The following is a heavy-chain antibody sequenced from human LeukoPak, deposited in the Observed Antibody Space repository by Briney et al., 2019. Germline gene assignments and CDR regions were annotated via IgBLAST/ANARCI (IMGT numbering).Heavy chain of an antibody. V-gene: IGHV4-61*02. J-gene: IGHJ4*02. Sequence: SETLSLTCTVSGVSISSGSYYWSWIRQPAGKGLEGIGRIYTSGSTNYNPSLKSRVTISVDTSKDQFSLKLSSVTAADTAVYYCARGLSSGWYSIFDYWGQGTLVTVSS. D-gene: IGHD6-19*01. CDR1: GVSISSGSYY. CDR3: ARGLSSGWYSIFDY. CDR2: IYTSGST.